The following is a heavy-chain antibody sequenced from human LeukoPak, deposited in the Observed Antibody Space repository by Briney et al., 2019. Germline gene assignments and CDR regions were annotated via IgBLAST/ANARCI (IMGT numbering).Heavy chain of an antibody. Sequence: GESLKISCKGSGYSFTSYWIGWVRQMPRKGLEWMGIIYPGDSDTRYSPSFQGQVTISADKSISTAYLQWSSLKASDTAMYYCARLTDYGGNDSPKYFQHWGQGTLVTVSS. CDR3: ARLTDYGGNDSPKYFQH. CDR2: IYPGDSDT. CDR1: GYSFTSYW. D-gene: IGHD4-23*01. J-gene: IGHJ1*01. V-gene: IGHV5-51*01.